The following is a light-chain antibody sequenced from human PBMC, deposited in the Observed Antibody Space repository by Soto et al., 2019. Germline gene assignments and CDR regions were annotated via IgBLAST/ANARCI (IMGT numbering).Light chain of an antibody. CDR2: KAS. V-gene: IGKV1-5*03. Sequence: DIQMTQSPSTLSASVGDRVIITCRASQSLSSWLAWYQQKPGKAPKLLIYKASSLESGVPSRFSGSGSGTEFTLTISSLQPDDFATYYCQHYNSYSEAFGQGTRLEN. CDR3: QHYNSYSEA. J-gene: IGKJ5*01. CDR1: QSLSSW.